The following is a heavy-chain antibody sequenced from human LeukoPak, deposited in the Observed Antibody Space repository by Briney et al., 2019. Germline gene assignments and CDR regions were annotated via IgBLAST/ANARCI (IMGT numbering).Heavy chain of an antibody. Sequence: GGSLRLSCAASGFSLSNYWMTWVRQSPGKGLEWVAIINPDGSGKYSVDSVKGRFTISRDNAKNSLYLQMSSLRAEDTAVYYCARGGHRQKEFWGQETLVTVSS. CDR3: ARGGHRQKEF. J-gene: IGHJ4*02. V-gene: IGHV3-7*01. CDR2: INPDGSGK. D-gene: IGHD3-10*01. CDR1: GFSLSNYW.